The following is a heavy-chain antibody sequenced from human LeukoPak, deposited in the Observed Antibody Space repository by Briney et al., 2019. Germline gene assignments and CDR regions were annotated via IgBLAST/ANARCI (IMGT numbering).Heavy chain of an antibody. CDR3: AREKGITVAGDFLTDDAFDI. Sequence: GASVKVSCKASGGTFSSYAISWVRQAPGQGLEWMGGIIPIFGTANYAQKFQGRVTITADESTSTAYMELSSLRSEDTAVYYCAREKGITVAGDFLTDDAFDIWGQGTMVTVSS. CDR1: GGTFSSYA. J-gene: IGHJ3*02. D-gene: IGHD2-15*01. CDR2: IIPIFGTA. V-gene: IGHV1-69*13.